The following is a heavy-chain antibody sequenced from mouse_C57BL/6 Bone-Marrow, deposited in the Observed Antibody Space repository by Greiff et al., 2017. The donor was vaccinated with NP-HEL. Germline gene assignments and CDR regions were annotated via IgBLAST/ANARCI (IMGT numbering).Heavy chain of an antibody. Sequence: QVQLQQPGAELVRPGTSVKLSCKASGYTFTSYWMHWVKQRPGQGLEWIGVIDPSDSYTNYNQKFKGKATLTVDTSSSTAYMQRSSLTSEDSAVYYCAILGLLRWDYWGQGTTLTVSS. CDR2: IDPSDSYT. CDR3: AILGLLRWDY. V-gene: IGHV1-59*01. J-gene: IGHJ2*01. D-gene: IGHD1-1*01. CDR1: GYTFTSYW.